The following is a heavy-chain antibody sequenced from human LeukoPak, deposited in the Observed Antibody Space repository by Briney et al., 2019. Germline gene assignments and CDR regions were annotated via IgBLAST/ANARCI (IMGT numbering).Heavy chain of an antibody. CDR2: ISGSGGST. CDR3: AKFRGDSYGYYYFDY. J-gene: IGHJ4*02. V-gene: IGHV3-23*01. D-gene: IGHD5-18*01. Sequence: GGSLRLSCAASGFTFSSYAMRWVRQAPGKGLEWVSAISGSGGSTYYADSVKGRFTISRDNSKNTLYLQMNSLRAEDTAVYYCAKFRGDSYGYYYFDYWGQGTLVTVSS. CDR1: GFTFSSYA.